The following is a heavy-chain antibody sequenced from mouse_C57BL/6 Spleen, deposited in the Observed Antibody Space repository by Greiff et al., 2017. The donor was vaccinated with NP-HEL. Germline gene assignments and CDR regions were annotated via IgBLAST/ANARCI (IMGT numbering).Heavy chain of an antibody. J-gene: IGHJ4*01. CDR3: ARYGTGAMDY. V-gene: IGHV1-66*01. CDR2: IYPGSGNT. Sequence: VQLVESGPELVKPGASVKISCKASGYSFTSYYIHWVKQRPGQGLEWIGWIYPGSGNTKYNEKFKGKATLTADTSSSTAYMQLSSLTSEDSAVYYCARYGTGAMDYWGQGTSVTVSS. D-gene: IGHD4-1*01. CDR1: GYSFTSYY.